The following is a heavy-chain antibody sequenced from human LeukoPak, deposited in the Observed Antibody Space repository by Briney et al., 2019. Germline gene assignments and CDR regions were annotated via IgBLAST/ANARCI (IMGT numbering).Heavy chain of an antibody. V-gene: IGHV4-59*01. J-gene: IGHJ4*02. CDR3: VCSGSYSIKTFDY. D-gene: IGHD1-26*01. Sequence: PSETLSLTCTVSGGSISSYYWSWIRQPPGKGLEWIGFIYYSGSTHYNPSLKSRVTISGDTSKNQFSLKLSSVTAADTAVYYCVCSGSYSIKTFDYWGQGTLVTVSS. CDR2: IYYSGST. CDR1: GGSISSYY.